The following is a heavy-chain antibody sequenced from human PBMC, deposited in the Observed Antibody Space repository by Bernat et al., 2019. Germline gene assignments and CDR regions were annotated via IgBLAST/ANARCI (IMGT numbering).Heavy chain of an antibody. J-gene: IGHJ5*02. D-gene: IGHD3-3*01. V-gene: IGHV5-51*01. CDR3: ARSRFLEWFFSAPFDP. CDR2: IYPGDSDT. CDR1: GYSFTSYW. Sequence: EVQLVQSGAEVKKPGESLKISCKGSGYSFTSYWIGWVRQMPGKGLEWMGIIYPGDSDTRYSPSFQGQVTISADKSISTAYLQWSSLKASDTAMYYCARSRFLEWFFSAPFDPWGQGTLVTVSS.